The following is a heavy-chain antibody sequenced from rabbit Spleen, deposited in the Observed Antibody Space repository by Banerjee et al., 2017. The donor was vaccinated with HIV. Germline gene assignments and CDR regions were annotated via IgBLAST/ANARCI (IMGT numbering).Heavy chain of an antibody. V-gene: IGHV1S45*01. Sequence: QEQLVESGGGLVQPEGSLTLTCKASGFSFSDRDVMCWVRQDPGKGLEWIACVYTGNEKTYYATWAKGRFTCSKTASTTVTLQMTRLTAADTATYFCARDTSSICSSYGMDLWGPGTLVTVS. CDR2: VYTGNEKT. CDR1: GFSFSDRDV. D-gene: IGHD1-1*01. J-gene: IGHJ6*01. CDR3: ARDTSSICSSYGMDL.